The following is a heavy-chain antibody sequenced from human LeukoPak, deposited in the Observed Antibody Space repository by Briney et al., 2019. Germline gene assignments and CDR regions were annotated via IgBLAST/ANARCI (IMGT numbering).Heavy chain of an antibody. CDR3: AKDRNLRFGELLSYHHYYYMDV. V-gene: IGHV1-18*01. J-gene: IGHJ6*03. Sequence: ASVKVSCKASGYTFTSYGTSWVRQAPGQGLEWMGWISAYNGNTNYAQKLQGRVTMTTDTSTSTAYMELRSLRSDDTAVYYCAKDRNLRFGELLSYHHYYYMDVWGKGTTVTISS. D-gene: IGHD3-10*01. CDR1: GYTFTSYG. CDR2: ISAYNGNT.